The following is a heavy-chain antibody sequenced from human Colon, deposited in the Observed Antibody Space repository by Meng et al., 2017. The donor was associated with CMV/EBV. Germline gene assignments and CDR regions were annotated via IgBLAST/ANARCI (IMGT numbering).Heavy chain of an antibody. V-gene: IGHV3-23*01. Sequence: GGSLRLSCAASGFTFDNYAMHWVRQVPGKGLEWVSGISASATGSYHADSVKGRFTISRDNSKNALYLEMNSLRAEDTAKYFCAKASFYYASGSSFDFWGQGTVVTVSS. CDR2: ISASATGS. CDR3: AKASFYYASGSSFDF. J-gene: IGHJ4*02. CDR1: GFTFDNYA. D-gene: IGHD3-10*01.